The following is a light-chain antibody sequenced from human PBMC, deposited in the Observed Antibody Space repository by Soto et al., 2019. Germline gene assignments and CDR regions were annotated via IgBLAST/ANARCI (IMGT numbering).Light chain of an antibody. Sequence: EIVLTQSPGTLSLSPGERATLSCRASQSVNSNYLAWYQQKPGQVPRPLIYGASIRAAGVPDRLSGSGSGTDFTLTISSREPEDQAAYYCQQHGTSPHTFGQGTKLEIK. J-gene: IGKJ2*01. CDR3: QQHGTSPHT. CDR2: GAS. CDR1: QSVNSNY. V-gene: IGKV3-20*01.